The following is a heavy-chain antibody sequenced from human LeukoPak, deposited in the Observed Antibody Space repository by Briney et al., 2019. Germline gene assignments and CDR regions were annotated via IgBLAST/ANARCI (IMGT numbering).Heavy chain of an antibody. Sequence: PSETLSLTCTVSGGSITNYYWSWIRHSSGKGLEWIGYMYYTGSAYYSPSPKSRVTISVDTSKNQFSLILTSVTAADTAMYYCARSNFSSSWDLWGQGTLVTVYS. CDR2: MYYTGSA. J-gene: IGHJ4*02. V-gene: IGHV4-59*08. D-gene: IGHD6-13*01. CDR3: ARSNFSSSWDL. CDR1: GGSITNYY.